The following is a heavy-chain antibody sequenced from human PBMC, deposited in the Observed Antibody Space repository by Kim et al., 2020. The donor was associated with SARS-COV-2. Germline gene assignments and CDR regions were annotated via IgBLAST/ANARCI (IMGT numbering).Heavy chain of an antibody. CDR2: IYSGGST. V-gene: IGHV3-66*01. CDR1: GFSVSSNY. J-gene: IGHJ4*01. D-gene: IGHD4-17*01. CDR3: ARDATDYGDY. Sequence: WGSLRLSCAASGFSVSSNYMSWVRQAPGKGLEWVAVIYSGGSTYYSDYVEDRFTITSENSKNTLYLQQNSLRAEDTAVYYCARDATDYGDYW.